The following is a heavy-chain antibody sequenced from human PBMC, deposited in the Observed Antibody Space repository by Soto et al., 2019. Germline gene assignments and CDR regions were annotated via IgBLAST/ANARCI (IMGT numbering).Heavy chain of an antibody. D-gene: IGHD3-10*01. CDR2: IIPILGIA. J-gene: IGHJ6*02. CDR1: GGTFSSYT. CDR3: ARRPDEFRGGLYYYYGIDV. Sequence: QVQLVQSGAEVKKPGSSVKVSCKASGGTFSSYTISWVRQAPGQGLEWRGRIIPILGIANYAQKFQGRVTINGDKSTSTAHMELISLRTEDTAVYYCARRPDEFRGGLYYYYGIDVWGQGTTVTVSS. V-gene: IGHV1-69*02.